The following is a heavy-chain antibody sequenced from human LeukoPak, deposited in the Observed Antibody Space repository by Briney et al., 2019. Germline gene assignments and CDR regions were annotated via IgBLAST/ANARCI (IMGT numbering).Heavy chain of an antibody. CDR1: GYTFTVYY. Sequence: ASVKVSCKASGYTFTVYYMHWVRHAPGQGLEWMGIINPSGGSTSYAQKFQGRVTMTRDTSTRTVYMELSSLRSEDTAVYYCARALSEYLDYWGQGTLVTVSS. CDR2: INPSGGST. D-gene: IGHD2/OR15-2a*01. J-gene: IGHJ4*02. V-gene: IGHV1-46*01. CDR3: ARALSEYLDY.